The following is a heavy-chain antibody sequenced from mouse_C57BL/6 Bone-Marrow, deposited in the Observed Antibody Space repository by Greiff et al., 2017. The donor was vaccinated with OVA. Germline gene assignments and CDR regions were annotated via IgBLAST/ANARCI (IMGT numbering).Heavy chain of an antibody. CDR3: ARETGTRCAY. CDR1: GYTFTSYW. Sequence: VQLQQPGAELVKPGASVKLSCKASGYTFTSYWMHWVKQRPGQGLEWIGMIHPNSGSTNYNEKFKSKATLTVDKSSSTAYMQLSSRTSEDSAVYYCARETGTRCAYWGQGTLVTVSA. CDR2: IHPNSGST. J-gene: IGHJ3*01. V-gene: IGHV1-64*01. D-gene: IGHD4-1*01.